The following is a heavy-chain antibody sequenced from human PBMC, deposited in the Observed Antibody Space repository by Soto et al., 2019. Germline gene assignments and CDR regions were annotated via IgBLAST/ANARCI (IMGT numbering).Heavy chain of an antibody. D-gene: IGHD5-18*01. CDR3: ARGRGYSYGLDP. CDR1: GDSISITNNY. J-gene: IGHJ5*02. V-gene: IGHV4-30-4*01. CDR2: ISYSGTT. Sequence: SETLSLTCTVCGDSISITNNYWCWIRQPPGEGLEWIGFISYSGTTSYSPSLKSRVAISLDTSKNQFSLSLSSVTAADTAVYYCARGRGYSYGLDPWGQGTLVTVSS.